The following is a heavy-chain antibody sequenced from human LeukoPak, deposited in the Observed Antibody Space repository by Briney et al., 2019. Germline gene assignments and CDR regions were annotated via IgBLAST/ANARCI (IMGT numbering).Heavy chain of an antibody. CDR3: ASRIPYDSSSY. CDR1: GFSFGSND. V-gene: IGHV3-30*03. J-gene: IGHJ4*02. CDR2: ISFDERNK. D-gene: IGHD3-22*01. Sequence: PGRSLRLSCAASGFSFGSNDMHWVRQAPGKGLEWVANISFDERNKYYADSVKGRFTISRDNSKNTVYLQMNSLRAEDTAVYYCASRIPYDSSSYWGQGTLVTVSS.